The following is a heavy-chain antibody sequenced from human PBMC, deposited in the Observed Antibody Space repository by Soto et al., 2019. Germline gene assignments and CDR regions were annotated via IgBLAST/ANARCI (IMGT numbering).Heavy chain of an antibody. J-gene: IGHJ6*03. CDR3: ARVAVGYYYMDV. CDR1: GFTFSNYW. V-gene: IGHV3-74*01. Sequence: GGSLRLSCAASGFTFSNYWMHWVRQAPGKGLVWVSRINSDGTRTNYADYVKGRFTISRDNAENTLYLQMNSLTAEDTAVYYCARVAVGYYYMDVWGKGTTVTVSS. CDR2: INSDGTRT.